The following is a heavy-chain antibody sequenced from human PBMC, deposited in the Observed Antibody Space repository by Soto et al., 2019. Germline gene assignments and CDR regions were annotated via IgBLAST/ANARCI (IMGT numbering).Heavy chain of an antibody. CDR2: IYPGDSDT. CDR3: ARRRSSTAFDI. Sequence: PGESLKISCKASGYDFTSYWIGWVRQKPGKGLEWMAMIYPGDSDTRDSPSFQGQVTISADKSTSTAYLQRSNLKASDTAMYYCARRRSSTAFDIWGQGTMVTVSS. J-gene: IGHJ3*02. D-gene: IGHD2-2*01. CDR1: GYDFTSYW. V-gene: IGHV5-51*01.